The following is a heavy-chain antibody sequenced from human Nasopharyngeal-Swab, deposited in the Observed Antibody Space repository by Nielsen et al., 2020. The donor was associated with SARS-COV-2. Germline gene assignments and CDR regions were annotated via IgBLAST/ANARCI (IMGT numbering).Heavy chain of an antibody. CDR1: GFTFNILP. CDR3: ARDNDFEY. V-gene: IGHV3-30-3*01. J-gene: IGHJ4*02. Sequence: GGSLRPSCAASGFTFNILPLHWVRQAPGKGLEWVAVISYDGNNKYYADSVKGRFTISRDNSKNTLYLQMNSLRAEDTAVYYCARDNDFEYWGQGTLVTVPS. CDR2: ISYDGNNK.